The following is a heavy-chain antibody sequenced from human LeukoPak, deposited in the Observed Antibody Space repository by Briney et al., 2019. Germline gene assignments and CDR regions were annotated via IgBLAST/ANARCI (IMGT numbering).Heavy chain of an antibody. J-gene: IGHJ5*02. Sequence: SETLSLTCAVYGGSFSGYYWSWIRQPPGKGLEWIGEINHSGSTNYTPSLKSRVTISVDTSKNQFSLKLSSVTAADTAVYYCARGPGYSSGWYWGNWFDPWGQGTLVTVSS. V-gene: IGHV4-34*01. CDR3: ARGPGYSSGWYWGNWFDP. CDR1: GGSFSGYY. D-gene: IGHD6-19*01. CDR2: INHSGST.